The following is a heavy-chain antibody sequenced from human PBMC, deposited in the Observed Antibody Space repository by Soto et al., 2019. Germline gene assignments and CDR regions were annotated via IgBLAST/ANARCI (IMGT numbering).Heavy chain of an antibody. CDR1: GYTFTSYG. D-gene: IGHD3-3*01. Sequence: ASVKVSCKASGYTFTSYGISWVRQAPGQGLEWMGWISAYNGNTNYAQKLQGRVTMTTDTSTSTAYMELRSLRSDDTAVYYCARTENYDFWSGYWSRATPTYYYYGMDVWGQGTTVTVSS. J-gene: IGHJ6*02. CDR3: ARTENYDFWSGYWSRATPTYYYYGMDV. V-gene: IGHV1-18*01. CDR2: ISAYNGNT.